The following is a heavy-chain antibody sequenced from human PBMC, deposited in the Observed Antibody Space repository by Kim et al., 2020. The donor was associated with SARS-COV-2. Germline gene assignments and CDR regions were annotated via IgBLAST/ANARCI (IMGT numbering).Heavy chain of an antibody. V-gene: IGHV3-30*02. D-gene: IGHD2-2*01. CDR3: AKRGPGYCSSTSCRQPIDY. Sequence: GRFTISRDNSKNTLYLQMNSLRAEDTAVYYCAKRGPGYCSSTSCRQPIDYWGQGTLVTVSS. J-gene: IGHJ4*02.